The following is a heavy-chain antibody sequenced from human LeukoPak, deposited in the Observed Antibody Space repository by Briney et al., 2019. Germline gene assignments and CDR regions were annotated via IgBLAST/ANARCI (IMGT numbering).Heavy chain of an antibody. CDR2: INSDGSST. Sequence: PGGSLRLSGAASGFTFSGYWMHWVRQAPGKGLVWVSRINSDGSSTSYADSVKGRFTISRDNAKNTLYLQMNSLRAEDTAVYYCASPSHCSGGSCYSWDAFDIWGQGTMVTVSS. V-gene: IGHV3-74*01. CDR1: GFTFSGYW. CDR3: ASPSHCSGGSCYSWDAFDI. J-gene: IGHJ3*02. D-gene: IGHD2-15*01.